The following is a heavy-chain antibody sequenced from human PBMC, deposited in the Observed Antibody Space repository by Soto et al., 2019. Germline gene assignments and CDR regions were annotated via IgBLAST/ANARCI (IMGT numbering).Heavy chain of an antibody. Sequence: PGGSLRLSCAASGFTFSSYSMNWVRQAPGKGLEWVSSISSSSSYIYYADSVKGRFTISRDNAKNSLYLQMNSLRAEDTAVYYCARSVVRVVVAATLADRMTRLGFDYWGQGTLVTVSA. D-gene: IGHD2-15*01. CDR2: ISSSSSYI. CDR3: ARSVVRVVVAATLADRMTRLGFDY. V-gene: IGHV3-21*01. J-gene: IGHJ4*02. CDR1: GFTFSSYS.